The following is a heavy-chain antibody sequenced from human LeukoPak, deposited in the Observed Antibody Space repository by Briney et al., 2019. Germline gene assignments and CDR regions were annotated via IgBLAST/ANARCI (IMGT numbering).Heavy chain of an antibody. CDR2: ISGSGVAT. D-gene: IGHD6-13*01. V-gene: IGHV3-23*01. Sequence: GVSLRLSCAASGFTFSSYAVSWVRQAQGKGLEWVSSISGSGVATYSADSVKGRFTISRDNSKNTLYPQMNSPRAEDTAVYYCAKDWGYSSSQGYYFDYWGQGTLVTVSS. CDR1: GFTFSSYA. J-gene: IGHJ4*02. CDR3: AKDWGYSSSQGYYFDY.